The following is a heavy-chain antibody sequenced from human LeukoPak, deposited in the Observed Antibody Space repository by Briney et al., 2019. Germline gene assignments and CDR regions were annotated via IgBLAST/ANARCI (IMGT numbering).Heavy chain of an antibody. V-gene: IGHV1-8*01. CDR1: GYTFTSYD. CDR3: ARTRNPRGLRYYFDD. CDR2: MNPNSGNT. Sequence: ASVKVSCKASGYTFTSYDINWVRQATGQGLEWMGWMNPNSGNTGYAQKFQGRVTMTRNTSISTAYMELSSLRSEDTAVYYCARTRNPRGLRYYFDDWGQGTLVTVSS. D-gene: IGHD3-10*01. J-gene: IGHJ4*02.